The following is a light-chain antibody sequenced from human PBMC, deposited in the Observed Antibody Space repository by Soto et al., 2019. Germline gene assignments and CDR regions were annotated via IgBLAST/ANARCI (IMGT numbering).Light chain of an antibody. CDR3: QQYCSTPRT. Sequence: DIVMTQSPDSLAVSLGERATINCKSSQSVLYSSNNKNYLAWYQQKPGQPPKLIIYWASTRGAGVPDRFSGSGSGTDFTLTISILQAEDVAVYYFQQYCSTPRTFGHGTKVEIK. CDR2: WAS. CDR1: QSVLYSSNNKNY. V-gene: IGKV4-1*01. J-gene: IGKJ1*01.